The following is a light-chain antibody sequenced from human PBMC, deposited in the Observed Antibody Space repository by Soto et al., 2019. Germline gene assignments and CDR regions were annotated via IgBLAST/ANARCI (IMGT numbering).Light chain of an antibody. V-gene: IGKV3-15*01. Sequence: EVVLTQSPVILSVSPGESATLSCRASDIVTRNLAWYQHIPVQAPRLLVFHASVRATGIPARFSGSGSGTEFSLTISNLQSEDFAVYFCQQYNDWPPITFGQGTRLEIK. CDR1: DIVTRN. J-gene: IGKJ5*01. CDR2: HAS. CDR3: QQYNDWPPIT.